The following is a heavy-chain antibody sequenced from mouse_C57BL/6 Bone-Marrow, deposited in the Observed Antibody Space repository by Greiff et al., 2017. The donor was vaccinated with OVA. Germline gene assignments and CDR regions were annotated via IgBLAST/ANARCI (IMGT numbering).Heavy chain of an antibody. J-gene: IGHJ4*01. CDR1: GYAFSSSW. V-gene: IGHV1-82*01. CDR2: IYPGDGDT. Sequence: QVQLQQSGPELVKPGASVKISCKASGYAFSSSWMNWVKQRPGKGLEWIGRIYPGDGDTNYNGKFKGKATLTADKSSSTAYMQLSSLTSEDSAFYFFARELTGFALDYWGQGPTVTVSS. CDR3: ARELTGFALDY. D-gene: IGHD4-1*01.